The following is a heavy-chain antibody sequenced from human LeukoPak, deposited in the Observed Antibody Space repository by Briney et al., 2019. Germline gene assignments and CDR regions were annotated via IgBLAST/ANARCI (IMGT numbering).Heavy chain of an antibody. Sequence: PGGSLRLSCAASGFTFSSYAMSWVRQAPGKGLEWVSAISCSGGSTYYADSVKGRFTISRDNSKNTLYLQMNSLRAEDTAVYYCAKDLLTWGYCSSTSCPNNFDYWGQGTLVTVSS. V-gene: IGHV3-23*01. D-gene: IGHD2-2*01. J-gene: IGHJ4*02. CDR1: GFTFSSYA. CDR2: ISCSGGST. CDR3: AKDLLTWGYCSSTSCPNNFDY.